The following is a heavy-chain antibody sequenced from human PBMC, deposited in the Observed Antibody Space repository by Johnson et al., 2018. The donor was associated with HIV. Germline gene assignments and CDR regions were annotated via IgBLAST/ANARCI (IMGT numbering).Heavy chain of an antibody. CDR2: ISHDGSIK. CDR1: RFTFSNYA. CDR3: ARGYYDSRGSDAFDI. D-gene: IGHD3-22*01. J-gene: IGHJ3*02. Sequence: QMQLVESGGGVVQPGRSLRLSCAASRFTFSNYALHWVRQAPGMGLEWVAVISHDGSIKYYADSVKGRFTISRDNSKNTLYLQMNSLRAEDTAVYFCARGYYDSRGSDAFDIWGLGTMVTVSS. V-gene: IGHV3-30-3*01.